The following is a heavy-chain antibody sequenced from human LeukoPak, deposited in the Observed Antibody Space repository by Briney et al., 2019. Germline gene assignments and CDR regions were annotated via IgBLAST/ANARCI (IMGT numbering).Heavy chain of an antibody. Sequence: ASVKVSCKASGGTFSSYAISWVRQAPGQGLEWMGRIIPIFGTANYAQKFQGRVTITTDESTSTAYMELSSLRSEDTAVYYCARDSKYYYDSSGYYGTSYFDYWGRGTLVTVSS. CDR3: ARDSKYYYDSSGYYGTSYFDY. J-gene: IGHJ4*02. D-gene: IGHD3-22*01. CDR1: GGTFSSYA. CDR2: IIPIFGTA. V-gene: IGHV1-69*05.